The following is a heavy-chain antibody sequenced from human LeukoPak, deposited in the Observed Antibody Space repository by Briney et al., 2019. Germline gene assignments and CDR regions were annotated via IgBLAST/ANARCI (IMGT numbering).Heavy chain of an antibody. CDR3: ATYSKLYESGRLVFGH. CDR2: FDPEDGET. V-gene: IGHV1-24*01. J-gene: IGHJ4*02. Sequence: ASVTVSCKVSGYTLTELSMHWVRHAPGKGPEWMGGFDPEDGETIYAQKFQGRVTMTEDASTDTAYMELSSLRSEDTAVYYCATYSKLYESGRLVFGHWGQGTLVTVSS. CDR1: GYTLTELS. D-gene: IGHD3-9*01.